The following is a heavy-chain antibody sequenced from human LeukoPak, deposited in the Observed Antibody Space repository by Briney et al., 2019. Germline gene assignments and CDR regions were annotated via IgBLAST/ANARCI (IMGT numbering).Heavy chain of an antibody. J-gene: IGHJ4*02. CDR3: ASRSRRYYYGSGTDY. CDR1: SGSISSASYY. V-gene: IGHV4-31*03. D-gene: IGHD3-10*01. CDR2: IYYSGST. Sequence: SETLSLTCTVSSGSISSASYYWGWIRQHPGKGLEWIGYIYYSGSTYYNPSLKSRVTISVDTSKNQFSLRLNSVTAADTAVYYCASRSRRYYYGSGTDYWGQGTLVTVSS.